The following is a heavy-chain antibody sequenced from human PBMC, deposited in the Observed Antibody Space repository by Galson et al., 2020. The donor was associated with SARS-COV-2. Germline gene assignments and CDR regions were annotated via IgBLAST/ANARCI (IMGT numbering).Heavy chain of an antibody. CDR1: GFTFSSYA. D-gene: IGHD2-15*01. CDR3: AREDVVVVAATPVYYYCYMDV. Sequence: QLGESLKISCAASGFTFSSYAMHWVRQAPGKGLEWVAVISYDGSNKYYADSVKGRFTISRDNSKNTLYLQMNSLRAEDTAVYYCAREDVVVVAATPVYYYCYMDVWGKGTTVTVSS. J-gene: IGHJ6*03. V-gene: IGHV3-30*04. CDR2: ISYDGSNK.